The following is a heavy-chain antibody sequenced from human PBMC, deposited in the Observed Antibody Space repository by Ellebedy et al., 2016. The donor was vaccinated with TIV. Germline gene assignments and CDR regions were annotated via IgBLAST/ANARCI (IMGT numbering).Heavy chain of an antibody. J-gene: IGHJ2*01. CDR3: ARDTFVVTATTKTKPYGYFDL. D-gene: IGHD2-21*02. CDR1: GGSISSYY. V-gene: IGHV4-4*07. Sequence: SETLSLTCTVSGGSISSYYWSWIRQPAGKGLEWIGRIYTSGSTNYNPSLKSRVTMSVDTSKNQFSLKLSSVTAADTAVYYCARDTFVVTATTKTKPYGYFDLWGRGTLVTVSS. CDR2: IYTSGST.